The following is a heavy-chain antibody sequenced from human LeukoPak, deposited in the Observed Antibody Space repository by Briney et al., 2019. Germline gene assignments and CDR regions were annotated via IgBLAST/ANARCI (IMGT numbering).Heavy chain of an antibody. D-gene: IGHD3-22*01. J-gene: IGHJ5*02. CDR2: IWYDGSNK. Sequence: PGGSLRLSCAASGFTFSSYGMHWVRQAPGKGREWEAVIWYDGSNKYYADSVKGRFTISRDNSKNTLYLQMNSLRAEDTAVYYCARDPDSSGYYSTGGWFDPWGQGTLVTVSS. CDR1: GFTFSSYG. CDR3: ARDPDSSGYYSTGGWFDP. V-gene: IGHV3-33*01.